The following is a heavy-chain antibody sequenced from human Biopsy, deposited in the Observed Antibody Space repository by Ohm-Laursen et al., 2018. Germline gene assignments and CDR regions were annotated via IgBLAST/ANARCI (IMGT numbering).Heavy chain of an antibody. CDR2: IIPIFGTA. Sequence: SVKVSCKVSGYTLTALSMHWVRQAPGRRLEWMGWIIPIFGTANYAQKFQGRVTITADESTSTAYMELSSLRSDDTAVYYCARDALGGGSYRFFYWGQGSLVTVSS. J-gene: IGHJ4*02. V-gene: IGHV1-69*13. D-gene: IGHD1-26*01. CDR3: ARDALGGGSYRFFY. CDR1: GYTLTALS.